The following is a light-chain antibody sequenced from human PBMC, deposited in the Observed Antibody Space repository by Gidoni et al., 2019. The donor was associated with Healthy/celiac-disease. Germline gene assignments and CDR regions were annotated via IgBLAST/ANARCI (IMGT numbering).Light chain of an antibody. CDR1: SSNIGSNY. Sequence: QSVLTQPPSASGTPGPRVTISCSGSSSNIGSNYVYWYQQLPGTAPKLLIYRNNQRPSGVPDRFSGSKSGTSVSLAISGLRSEDEADYYCAAWDDSLSGWVFGGGTKLTVL. CDR2: RNN. J-gene: IGLJ3*02. CDR3: AAWDDSLSGWV. V-gene: IGLV1-47*01.